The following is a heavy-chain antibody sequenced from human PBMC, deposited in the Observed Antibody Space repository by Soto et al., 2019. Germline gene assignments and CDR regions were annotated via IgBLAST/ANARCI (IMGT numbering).Heavy chain of an antibody. D-gene: IGHD5-18*01. J-gene: IGHJ4*02. CDR3: SHGYYQYFNS. CDR2: IKSNIDGGTT. V-gene: IGHV3-15*07. CDR1: RVTLTNVW. Sequence: LRLSCEVSRVTLTNVWTNWVGQAPGKGPEWVGRIKSNIDGGTTDYAAPVKGRFTVSRDDSENTLYLQMNSLKTEDTAVYYCSHGYYQYFNSWGQGTLVTVS.